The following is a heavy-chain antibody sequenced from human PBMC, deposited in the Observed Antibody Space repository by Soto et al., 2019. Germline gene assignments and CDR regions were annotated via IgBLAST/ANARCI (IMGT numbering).Heavy chain of an antibody. CDR1: GYTFTSYG. J-gene: IGHJ5*02. D-gene: IGHD1-7*01. Sequence: GASVNVPCKASGYTFTSYGISWVRQAPGQGLEWMGWISAYNGNTNYAQKLQGRVTMTTDTSTSTAYMELRSLRSDDTAVYYCARAFLGITGTTYSWFDPWGQGTLVTVSS. CDR3: ARAFLGITGTTYSWFDP. CDR2: ISAYNGNT. V-gene: IGHV1-18*01.